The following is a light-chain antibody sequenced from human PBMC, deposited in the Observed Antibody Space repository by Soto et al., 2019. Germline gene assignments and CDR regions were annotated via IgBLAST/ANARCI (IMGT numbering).Light chain of an antibody. Sequence: DIQMTQSPSPLSASIGDRVTITCRASQSIDNWLAWNQQKPGKAPQLLIYDASRVKTGVPSRFTASGSGTEFTLTINTLQADDSATYFCQHYNGYPYTFGPGTKVEIK. V-gene: IGKV1-5*01. J-gene: IGKJ2*01. CDR3: QHYNGYPYT. CDR2: DAS. CDR1: QSIDNW.